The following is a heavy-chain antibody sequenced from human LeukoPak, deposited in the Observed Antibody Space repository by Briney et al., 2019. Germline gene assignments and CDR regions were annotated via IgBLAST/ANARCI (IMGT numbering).Heavy chain of an antibody. V-gene: IGHV1-69*04. D-gene: IGHD5-18*01. J-gene: IGHJ6*02. CDR1: GGTFSSSA. CDR3: AKDQGLTAPPPYGLDV. CDR2: IIPALNIT. Sequence: SVKVSCKTSGGTFSSSAITWVRQAPGQGLEWMGRIIPALNITTYAQKFQGRVTITADTSTSTVYMELSSLRSEETAVYYCAKDQGLTAPPPYGLDVWGQGTTVIVTS.